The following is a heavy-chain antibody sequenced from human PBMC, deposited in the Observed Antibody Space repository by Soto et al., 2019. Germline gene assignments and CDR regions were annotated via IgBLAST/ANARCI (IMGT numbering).Heavy chain of an antibody. CDR1: GFTFSNAW. Sequence: GGSLRLSCAASGFTFSNAWMSWVRQAPGKGLEWVGRIKSKTDGGTTDYAAPVKGRFTISRDDSKNTLHLQMNSLKTEDTAVYYCTGRDGLGYHMAVWGKGTTVTVSS. CDR2: IKSKTDGGTT. J-gene: IGHJ6*03. V-gene: IGHV3-15*01. CDR3: TGRDGLGYHMAV.